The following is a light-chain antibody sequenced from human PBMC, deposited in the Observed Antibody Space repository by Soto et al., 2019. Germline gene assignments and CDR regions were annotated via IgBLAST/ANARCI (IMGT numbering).Light chain of an antibody. V-gene: IGLV2-14*01. CDR3: SSHTTTSSALQV. CDR1: ISDFVVYNY. Sequence: QSVLTQPASVSGSPGQSITISCTGTISDFVVYNYVSWYQQRSGKAPKIILYGVSNRPSGVSNRFSGSKSGNTASLTISGLQAEDEADYYCSSHTTTSSALQVFGTGTKVTVL. CDR2: GVS. J-gene: IGLJ1*01.